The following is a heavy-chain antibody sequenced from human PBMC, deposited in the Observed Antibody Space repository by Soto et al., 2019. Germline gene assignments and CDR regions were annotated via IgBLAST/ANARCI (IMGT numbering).Heavy chain of an antibody. D-gene: IGHD3-22*01. CDR3: TTDSYITSIIVRFDY. CDR2: VKSKTDGGTT. Sequence: GGSLRLSCAASGYTFSNAWINWVRQTPGKGLEWVGRVKSKTDGGTTDFAAPVKGRFAISRDDSKNMVYLEMNSLKTEDTAIYYCTTDSYITSIIVRFDYWGHGTLVTVSS. J-gene: IGHJ4*01. CDR1: GYTFSNAW. V-gene: IGHV3-15*07.